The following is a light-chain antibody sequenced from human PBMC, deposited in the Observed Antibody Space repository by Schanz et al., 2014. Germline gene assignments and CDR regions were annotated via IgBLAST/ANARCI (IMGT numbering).Light chain of an antibody. CDR2: DVR. V-gene: IGLV2-11*01. CDR1: SSDVGAYNF. Sequence: QSALTQPRSVSGSPGQSVAVSCTGTSSDVGAYNFVSWYQQHPGKAPKLMIYDVRNRPSGVSDRFSGSKSGNTASLTISGLQAEDEADYYCSSYTSSSTPFVFGTGTKLTVL. CDR3: SSYTSSSTPFV. J-gene: IGLJ1*01.